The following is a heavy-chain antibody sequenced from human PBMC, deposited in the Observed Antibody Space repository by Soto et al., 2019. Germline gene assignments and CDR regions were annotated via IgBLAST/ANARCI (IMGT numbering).Heavy chain of an antibody. CDR3: ARDSGYDSRRFFWFDP. J-gene: IGHJ5*02. CDR2: IYYSGST. CDR1: GGSISSYD. Sequence: PSETLSLTWTVSGGSISSYDWSWIRQPPGKGLEWIGYIYYSGSTNYNPSLKSRVTISVDTSKNQFSLKLSSVTAADTAVYYCARDSGYDSRRFFWFDPWGQGTLVNVSS. V-gene: IGHV4-59*01. D-gene: IGHD5-12*01.